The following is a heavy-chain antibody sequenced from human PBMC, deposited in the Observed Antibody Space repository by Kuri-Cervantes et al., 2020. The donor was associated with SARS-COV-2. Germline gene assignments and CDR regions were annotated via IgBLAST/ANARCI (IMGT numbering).Heavy chain of an antibody. CDR3: ARGYCSGGSCSHFDY. Sequence: ASVKVSCKASGYTFTSYGISWFRQAPGQGLEWMGWISTFNANINYAQKFRGRVSMATDTSTTTTYLELRSLRSDDTAVYYCARGYCSGGSCSHFDYWGQGTLVTVSS. CDR2: ISTFNANI. J-gene: IGHJ4*02. V-gene: IGHV1-18*01. CDR1: GYTFTSYG. D-gene: IGHD2-15*01.